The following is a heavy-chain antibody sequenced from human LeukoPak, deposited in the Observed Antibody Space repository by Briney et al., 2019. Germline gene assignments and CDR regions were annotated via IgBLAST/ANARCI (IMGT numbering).Heavy chain of an antibody. CDR1: GGSISSYY. V-gene: IGHV4-59*01. CDR2: IYYSGST. Sequence: SETLSLTCTVSGGSISSYYWSWIRQPPGKGLEWIGYIYYSGSTNYNPSLSSRVTISVDASKNQFSLKLSSVTAADTAVFYCARGPMVPLWAFDIWGQGTMVTVSS. J-gene: IGHJ3*02. D-gene: IGHD2-8*01. CDR3: ARGPMVPLWAFDI.